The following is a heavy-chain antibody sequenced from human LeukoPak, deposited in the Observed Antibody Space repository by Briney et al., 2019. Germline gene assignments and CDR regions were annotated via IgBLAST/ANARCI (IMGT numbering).Heavy chain of an antibody. Sequence: PGGSLRLACAPSVFALSTYAMAWVRQAPGKWVERISCICSGRWPSYSDSLEGPLTMSSDNARNTLYLQMDNLRGEDTAMYYCARQLGYCAAGTCYFDSWGHGTQVTVSS. D-gene: IGHD2-8*02. CDR1: VFALSTYA. CDR2: ICSGRWP. CDR3: ARQLGYCAAGTCYFDS. J-gene: IGHJ4*01. V-gene: IGHV3-48*04.